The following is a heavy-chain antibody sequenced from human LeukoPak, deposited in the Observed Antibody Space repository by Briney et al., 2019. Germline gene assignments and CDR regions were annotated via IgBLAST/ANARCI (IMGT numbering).Heavy chain of an antibody. CDR1: RFTFSTYW. Sequence: GGSLRLSCAASRFTFSTYWMHWVRQAPGKGLVWVSRINSDGSSTTYADSVKGRFTISRDNAKNTLFLQMNSLRVEDTAVYYCARGASTDTGWFDPWGQGTLVTVSS. CDR2: INSDGSST. CDR3: ARGASTDTGWFDP. V-gene: IGHV3-74*01. D-gene: IGHD2-2*01. J-gene: IGHJ5*02.